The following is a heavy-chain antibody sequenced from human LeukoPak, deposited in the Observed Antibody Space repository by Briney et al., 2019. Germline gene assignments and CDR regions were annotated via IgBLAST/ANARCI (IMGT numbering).Heavy chain of an antibody. J-gene: IGHJ4*02. D-gene: IGHD2/OR15-2a*01. CDR3: ARRLVFSLLSHFGY. Sequence: GSVKVSCKASGYTFTSYGISWVRQAPGQGLEWMGWISAYNGNTNYAQKLQGRVTMTTDTSTSTAYMELRSLRSDDTAVYYCARRLVFSLLSHFGYWGQGTLVTVSS. CDR1: GYTFTSYG. CDR2: ISAYNGNT. V-gene: IGHV1-18*01.